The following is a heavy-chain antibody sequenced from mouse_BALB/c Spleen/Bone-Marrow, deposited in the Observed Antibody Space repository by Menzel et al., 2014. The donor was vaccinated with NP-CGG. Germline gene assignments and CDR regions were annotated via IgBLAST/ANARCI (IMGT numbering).Heavy chain of an antibody. Sequence: KQSQTLSLTCSFSGFSLSTSGMGVGWIRQPSGKGLEWLAHIWWDDDKYYNPSLMSQLTISKDTSRNQVFLKITSVDTTDTAAYYCARSYDYDAWFAYWGQGTLVTVSA. J-gene: IGHJ3*01. CDR2: IWWDDDK. V-gene: IGHV8-8*01. CDR3: ARSYDYDAWFAY. CDR1: GFSLSTSGMG. D-gene: IGHD2-4*01.